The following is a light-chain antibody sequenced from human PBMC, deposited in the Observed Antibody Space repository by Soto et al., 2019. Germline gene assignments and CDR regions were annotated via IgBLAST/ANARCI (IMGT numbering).Light chain of an antibody. CDR1: ISNIGNNY. Sequence: QSVLTQPPSVSAAPGQKVTISCSGSISNIGNNYVSWYQQVPVTAPKLLIYDNNKRPSGNPYRFSGSKSGTSATLGISGLQTGDEADYYCGTWDSSLSVHVLGTGTKVTVL. CDR2: DNN. J-gene: IGLJ1*01. CDR3: GTWDSSLSVHV. V-gene: IGLV1-51*01.